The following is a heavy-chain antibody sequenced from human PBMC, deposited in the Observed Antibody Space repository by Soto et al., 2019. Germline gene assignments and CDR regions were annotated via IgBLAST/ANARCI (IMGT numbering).Heavy chain of an antibody. CDR2: ISYDGSNK. CDR1: GFTFSSYA. J-gene: IGHJ4*02. D-gene: IGHD4-4*01. CDR3: ARDHDPTETYTVTYYFDY. V-gene: IGHV3-30-3*01. Sequence: GGSLRLSCAASGFTFSSYAMHWVRQAPGKGLEWVAVISYDGSNKYYADSVKGRFTISRDNSKNTLYLQMNSLRAEDTAVYYYARDHDPTETYTVTYYFDYWGQGTLVTVSS.